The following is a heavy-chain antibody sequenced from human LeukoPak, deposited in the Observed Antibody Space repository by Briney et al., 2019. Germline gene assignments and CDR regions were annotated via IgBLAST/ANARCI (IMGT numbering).Heavy chain of an antibody. Sequence: PSETLSLTCAVSGGSISSGGYSWSWIRQPPGKGLEWIGYIYHSGSTYYNPSLKSRVTISVDTSKNQFSLKLGSVTAADTAVYYCARGPGATSPPFDYWGQGTLVTVSS. D-gene: IGHD5-24*01. CDR3: ARGPGATSPPFDY. CDR1: GGSISSGGYS. CDR2: IYHSGST. V-gene: IGHV4-30-2*01. J-gene: IGHJ4*02.